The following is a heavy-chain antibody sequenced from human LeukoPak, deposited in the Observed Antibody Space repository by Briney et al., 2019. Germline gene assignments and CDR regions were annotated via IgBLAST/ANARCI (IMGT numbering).Heavy chain of an antibody. Sequence: SETLSLTCTVSGGSISSYYWSWIRQPPGKGLEWIGYIYYSGSTNYNPSLKSRVTISVDTSKDQFSLKLSSVTAADTAVYYCARHFPRGSLDYWGKGTTVTVSS. V-gene: IGHV4-59*08. CDR1: GGSISSYY. CDR2: IYYSGST. J-gene: IGHJ6*04. D-gene: IGHD3-9*01. CDR3: ARHFPRGSLDY.